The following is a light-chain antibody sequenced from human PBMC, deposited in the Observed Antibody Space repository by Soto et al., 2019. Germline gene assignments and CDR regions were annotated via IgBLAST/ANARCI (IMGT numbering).Light chain of an antibody. CDR3: GTWDSSLSVV. CDR2: DNN. V-gene: IGLV1-51*01. J-gene: IGLJ2*01. CDR1: SSNIGNNY. Sequence: QSVLTQPPSGSAAPGQKVTISCSGSSSNIGNNYVSWYQQLPGTAPKLLIYDNNKRPSGIPDRFSGSKSGTSATLGITGLQTGDEADYYCGTWDSSLSVVFGGGTKVTVL.